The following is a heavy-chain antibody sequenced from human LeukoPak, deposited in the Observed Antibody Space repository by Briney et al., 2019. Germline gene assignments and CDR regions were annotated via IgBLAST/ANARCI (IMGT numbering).Heavy chain of an antibody. CDR1: GFTYSTHS. CDR2: ISSSSSYI. D-gene: IGHD1/OR15-1a*01. J-gene: IGHJ4*02. Sequence: PGGSLRLSCAASGFTYSTHSMNWVRQAPGKGLEWVSSISSSSSYIYYADSVKGRFTISRDNAKNSLYLQMNSLRAEDTAVYYCASGNLVTTDYWGQGTLVTVSS. CDR3: ASGNLVTTDY. V-gene: IGHV3-21*01.